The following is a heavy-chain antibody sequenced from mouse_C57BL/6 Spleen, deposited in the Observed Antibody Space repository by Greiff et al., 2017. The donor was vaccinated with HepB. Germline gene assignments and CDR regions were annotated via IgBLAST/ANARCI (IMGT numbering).Heavy chain of an antibody. J-gene: IGHJ4*01. CDR1: GYTFTSYW. Sequence: QVQLQQPGAELVRPGSSVKLSCKASGYTFTSYWMHWVKQRPIQGLEWIGNIDPSDSETHYNQKFKDKATLTVDKSSSTAYMQLSSLTSEDSAVYYCARERSLHWPYYYAMDYWGQGTSVTVSS. V-gene: IGHV1-52*01. CDR2: IDPSDSET. D-gene: IGHD4-1*01. CDR3: ARERSLHWPYYYAMDY.